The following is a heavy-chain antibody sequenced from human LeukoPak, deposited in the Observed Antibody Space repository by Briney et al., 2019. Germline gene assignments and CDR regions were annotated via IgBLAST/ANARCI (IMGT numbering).Heavy chain of an antibody. CDR3: ARGALRYSDY. Sequence: PGGSLRLSCAASGFTFSSYTMNWVRQAPGKGLEWVSSISSSSSAIYYAASVKGRFTISRDNAKNSLYLQMNSLRVEDTAVYYCARGALRYSDYWGQGTLVTVSS. J-gene: IGHJ4*02. V-gene: IGHV3-48*01. D-gene: IGHD3-9*01. CDR1: GFTFSSYT. CDR2: ISSSSSAI.